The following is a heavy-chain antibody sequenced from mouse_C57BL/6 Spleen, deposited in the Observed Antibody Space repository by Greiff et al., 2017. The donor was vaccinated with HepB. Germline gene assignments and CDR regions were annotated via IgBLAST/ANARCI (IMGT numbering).Heavy chain of an antibody. CDR2: IYPGDGDT. J-gene: IGHJ2*01. CDR1: GYAFSSSW. CDR3: ARRGYYYPHFDY. Sequence: VQLQQSGPELVKPGASVKISCKASGYAFSSSWMNWVKQRPGKGLEWIGRIYPGDGDTNYNGKFKGKATLTADTSSSTAYMQLSSLTSEDSAVYFCARRGYYYPHFDYGGQGTTLTVSS. D-gene: IGHD2-1*01. V-gene: IGHV1-82*01.